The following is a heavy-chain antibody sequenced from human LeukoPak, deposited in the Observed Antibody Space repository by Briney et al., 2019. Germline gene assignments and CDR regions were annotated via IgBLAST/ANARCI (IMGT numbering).Heavy chain of an antibody. CDR1: GFTFSSYA. Sequence: GGSLRLFCAASGFTFSSYAMSWVRQAPGKGLEWVSAISGSGGSTYYADSVKGRFTTSRDNSKNTLYLQMNSLRAEDAAVYYCAKSPVAVVTAISLGGFDYWGQGTLVTVSS. J-gene: IGHJ4*02. CDR3: AKSPVAVVTAISLGGFDY. CDR2: ISGSGGST. D-gene: IGHD2-21*02. V-gene: IGHV3-23*01.